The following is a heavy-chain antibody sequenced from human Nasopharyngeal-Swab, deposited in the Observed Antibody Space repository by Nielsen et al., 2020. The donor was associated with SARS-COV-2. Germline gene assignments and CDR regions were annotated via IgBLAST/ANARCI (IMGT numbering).Heavy chain of an antibody. D-gene: IGHD5-12*01. CDR3: VREAGYSGFSSYNWFDP. J-gene: IGHJ5*02. CDR2: IVGSGDNSGIGGST. CDR1: GYSFRTYG. V-gene: IGHV3-23*01. Sequence: GESLKISCVASGYSFRTYGMSWVRQAPGKGLEWVAAIVGSGDNSGIGGSTYYADSVKGRFTISRDNFNNTLYLQMNSLRAEDTAVYYCVREAGYSGFSSYNWFDPWGQGTLVTVSP.